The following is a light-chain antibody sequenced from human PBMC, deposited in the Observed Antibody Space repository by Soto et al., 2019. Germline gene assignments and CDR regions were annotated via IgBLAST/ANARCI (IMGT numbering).Light chain of an antibody. CDR1: QSVGYN. Sequence: EIVMTQSPVSLSVSPGEGVTLACRASQSVGYNLAWYQHKPGLPPRLLIYGSSIRASGVPGRFSGSGSGTDFTLTITSVRSEDFATYYCHQYNRWPLWTFGLGTKLEIK. CDR3: HQYNRWPLWT. V-gene: IGKV3-15*01. J-gene: IGKJ1*01. CDR2: GSS.